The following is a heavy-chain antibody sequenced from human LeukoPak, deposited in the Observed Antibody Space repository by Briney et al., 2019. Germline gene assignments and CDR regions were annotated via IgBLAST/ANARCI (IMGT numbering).Heavy chain of an antibody. Sequence: SETLSLTCTVSGGSISSSSYYWGWIRQPPGKGLEWIGYIYYSGSTYYNPSLKSRVTISVDTSKNQFSLKLSSVTAADTAVYYCARHAGDIVVVVAAELDYYYMDVWGKGTTVTVSS. D-gene: IGHD2-15*01. CDR2: IYYSGST. V-gene: IGHV4-39*01. J-gene: IGHJ6*03. CDR1: GGSISSSSYY. CDR3: ARHAGDIVVVVAAELDYYYMDV.